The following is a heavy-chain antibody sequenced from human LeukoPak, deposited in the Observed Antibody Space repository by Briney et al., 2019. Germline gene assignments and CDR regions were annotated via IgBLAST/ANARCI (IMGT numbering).Heavy chain of an antibody. D-gene: IGHD3-22*01. V-gene: IGHV3-23*01. Sequence: GGSLRLSCAASGFTFSSYAMSWVRQAPGKGLEWVSAISASGGTTYYADSVKGRFTISRDNSKNTLYLQMNSLRAEDTAVYYCAKDMGSYYYDSSGYWAYWGQGTLVTVSS. CDR2: ISASGGTT. CDR1: GFTFSSYA. J-gene: IGHJ4*02. CDR3: AKDMGSYYYDSSGYWAY.